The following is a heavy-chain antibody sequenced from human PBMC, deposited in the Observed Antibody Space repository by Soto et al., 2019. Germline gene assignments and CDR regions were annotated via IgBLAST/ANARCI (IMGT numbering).Heavy chain of an antibody. CDR1: GGSFSGYY. J-gene: IGHJ4*02. V-gene: IGHV4-34*01. CDR3: ARGGRLGGDY. Sequence: PSETLSLTCAVYGGSFSGYYWSWIRQPPGKGLEWIGEINHSGSTNYNPSLKSRVTISVDTSKNQFSLKLSSVTAADTAVYYCARGGRLGGDYWGRGTLVTVSS. D-gene: IGHD3-16*01. CDR2: INHSGST.